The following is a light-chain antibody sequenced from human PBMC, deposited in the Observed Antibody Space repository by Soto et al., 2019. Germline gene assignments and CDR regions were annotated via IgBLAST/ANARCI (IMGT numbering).Light chain of an antibody. CDR1: PGISSS. CDR2: AAS. Sequence: IRLTQSPSSLSASVGDRVTITCRASPGISSSLAWFQQKPGKAPKLLICAASTLQRGAPSTFSGSGSGTGFALSISGLQPEDFAPSFCQQINTFPRTFGPGTKVDFK. CDR3: QQINTFPRT. J-gene: IGKJ3*01. V-gene: IGKV1-9*01.